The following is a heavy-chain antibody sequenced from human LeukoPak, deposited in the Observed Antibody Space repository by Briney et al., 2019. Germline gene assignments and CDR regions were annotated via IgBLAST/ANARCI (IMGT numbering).Heavy chain of an antibody. Sequence: SVKVSCKASEGTFSSYTISWVRQAPGQGLEWMGRIIPILGIANYAQKFQGRVTITADKSTSTAYMELSSLRSEDTAVYYCATPVRGIKGFDYWGQGTLVTVSS. CDR3: ATPVRGIKGFDY. CDR1: EGTFSSYT. V-gene: IGHV1-69*02. D-gene: IGHD3-10*01. CDR2: IIPILGIA. J-gene: IGHJ4*02.